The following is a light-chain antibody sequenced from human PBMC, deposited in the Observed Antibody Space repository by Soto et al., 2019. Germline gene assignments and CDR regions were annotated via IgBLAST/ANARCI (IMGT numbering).Light chain of an antibody. CDR1: HTISSSY. CDR2: GIS. V-gene: IGKV3-20*01. Sequence: EIVLTQSPCTLSLSSGERATLSWGASHTISSSYLAWYQQKPGQAPRLLMYGISRRATGIPDRFSGSGSGTDFTLTITRLEPEDFAVYYCQQYVTSSPRTFGQGTKVDIK. J-gene: IGKJ1*01. CDR3: QQYVTSSPRT.